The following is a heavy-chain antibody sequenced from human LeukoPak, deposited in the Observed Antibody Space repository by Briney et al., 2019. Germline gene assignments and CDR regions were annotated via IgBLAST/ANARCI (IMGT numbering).Heavy chain of an antibody. D-gene: IGHD6-6*01. J-gene: IGHJ5*02. CDR1: GYTFTSYY. Sequence: ASVKVSCKASGYTFTSYYMHWVRQAPGQGLEWMGIINPSGGSTSYAQKFQGRVTMTRDTSTSTVYMELSSLRSEDTAVYYCARGPDSIAARPNWFDPWGQGTLVTVSS. CDR2: INPSGGST. V-gene: IGHV1-46*01. CDR3: ARGPDSIAARPNWFDP.